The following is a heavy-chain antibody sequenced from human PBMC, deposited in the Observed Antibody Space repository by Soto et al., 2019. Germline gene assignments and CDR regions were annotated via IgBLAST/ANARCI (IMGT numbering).Heavy chain of an antibody. V-gene: IGHV3-15*07. Sequence: TGGSLRLSCVVSGLTLSDIWMNWVRQAPGKGLEWVGRIKSKAAGGTTDYAAPVKGRFSISRDDSTNTLFLHINSLRTEDTGVYYCSYGAHQYFDYWGQGA. D-gene: IGHD4-17*01. CDR2: IKSKAAGGTT. CDR3: SYGAHQYFDY. CDR1: GLTLSDIW. J-gene: IGHJ4*02.